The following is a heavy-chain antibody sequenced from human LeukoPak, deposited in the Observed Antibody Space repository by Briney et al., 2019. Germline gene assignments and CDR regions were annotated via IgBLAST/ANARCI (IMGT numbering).Heavy chain of an antibody. Sequence: ASVKVSCKASGYTFTSYGISWVRQAPGQGLEWMGWISVYNGNTNYAQKLQGRVTMTTDTSTSTAYMELRSLRSDDTAVYYCARDRPMVRGVIIYSLGMDVWGQGTTVTVSS. J-gene: IGHJ6*02. CDR2: ISVYNGNT. CDR3: ARDRPMVRGVIIYSLGMDV. D-gene: IGHD3-10*01. CDR1: GYTFTSYG. V-gene: IGHV1-18*01.